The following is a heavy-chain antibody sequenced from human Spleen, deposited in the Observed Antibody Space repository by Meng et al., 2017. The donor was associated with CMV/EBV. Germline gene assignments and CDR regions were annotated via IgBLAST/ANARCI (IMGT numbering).Heavy chain of an antibody. D-gene: IGHD6-19*01. CDR1: GFTFSSYG. CDR3: ARDLAMESSGWLDLIDY. Sequence: GGSLRLSCAASGFTFSSYGMNWVRQAPGKGLEWVSSISRSGNYKYYADSVKGRFTISRDNAKNSLYLQMNSLRAEDTAVYFCARDLAMESSGWLDLIDYWGQGTLVTVSS. CDR2: ISRSGNYK. V-gene: IGHV3-21*01. J-gene: IGHJ4*02.